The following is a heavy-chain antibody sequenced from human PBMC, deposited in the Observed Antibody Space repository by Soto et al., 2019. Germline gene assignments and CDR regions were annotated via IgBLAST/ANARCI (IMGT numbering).Heavy chain of an antibody. CDR3: ATWLLREHAFDI. CDR2: FYLADGT. V-gene: IGHV3-53*01. CDR1: GFIVNGKKY. Sequence: DVQVVESGGGLIQPGGSLRLSCAGYGFIVNGKKYITWVRQAPGKGLDWVSGFYLADGTYYADSVKGRFTVSIDSSKNTVYLQMNNLSPEDTAVYYCATWLLREHAFDIWGLGTMVTVSS. J-gene: IGHJ3*02. D-gene: IGHD2-15*01.